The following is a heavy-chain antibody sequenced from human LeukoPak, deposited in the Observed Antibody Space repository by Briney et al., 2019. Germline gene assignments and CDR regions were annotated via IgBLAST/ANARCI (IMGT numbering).Heavy chain of an antibody. J-gene: IGHJ4*02. CDR3: AREAPDFWSGYYGH. V-gene: IGHV3-66*02. CDR2: IYSGGST. D-gene: IGHD3-3*01. Sequence: PGGSLRLSCAAFGFTFSSYSMNWVRQAPGKGLEWVSVIYSGGSTYYADSVKGRFTISRDNSKNTLYLQMNSLRAEDTAVYYCAREAPDFWSGYYGHWGQGTLVTVSS. CDR1: GFTFSSYS.